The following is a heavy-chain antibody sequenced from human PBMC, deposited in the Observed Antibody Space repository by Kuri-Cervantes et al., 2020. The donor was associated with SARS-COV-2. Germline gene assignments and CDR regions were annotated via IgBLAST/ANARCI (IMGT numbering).Heavy chain of an antibody. CDR3: ARRAYDEQVGYYYMDV. CDR2: IYPGDSDT. CDR1: GYSFTTYW. V-gene: IGHV5-51*01. D-gene: IGHD3-3*01. J-gene: IGHJ6*03. Sequence: GGFLRLSCKGSGYSFTTYWIGWVRQMPGKGLEWMGIIYPGDSDTRYSPSFQGQVTISADKSISTAFLQWSSLKASDTAIYYCARRAYDEQVGYYYMDVWGKGTTVTVSS.